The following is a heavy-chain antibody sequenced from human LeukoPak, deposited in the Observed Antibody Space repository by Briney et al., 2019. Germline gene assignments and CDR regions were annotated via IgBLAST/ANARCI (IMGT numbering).Heavy chain of an antibody. CDR2: MNPNSGNT. D-gene: IGHD6-13*01. J-gene: IGHJ6*02. Sequence: ASVKVSCKASGYTFTSYDINWVRQATGQGLEWMGWMNPNSGNTGYAQKFQGRVTMTRNTSISTAYMELSSLRSGDTAVYYCARVVSSSWFTDYYYGMDVWGQGTTVTVSS. V-gene: IGHV1-8*01. CDR1: GYTFTSYD. CDR3: ARVVSSSWFTDYYYGMDV.